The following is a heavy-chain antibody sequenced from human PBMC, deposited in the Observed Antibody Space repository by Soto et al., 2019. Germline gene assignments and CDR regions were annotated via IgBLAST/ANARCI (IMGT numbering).Heavy chain of an antibody. J-gene: IGHJ4*02. CDR2: LSAYNGNT. Sequence: QIHLVQSGPEVKEPGASVKVSCKTSGYTFTSYAISWVRQAPGQGLEWMGWLSAYNGNTNYAQNLQGRVTVTTDTSTDTAYMELRSLRSDDTAVYYCATVVGAVPYWGQGTLVTVSS. CDR1: GYTFTSYA. D-gene: IGHD1-26*01. CDR3: ATVVGAVPY. V-gene: IGHV1-18*01.